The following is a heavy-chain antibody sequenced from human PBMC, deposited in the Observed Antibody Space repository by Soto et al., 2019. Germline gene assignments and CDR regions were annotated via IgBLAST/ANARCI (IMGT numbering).Heavy chain of an antibody. Sequence: SETLSLTCTVSGGSISSGDYYWSWIRQHPGKGLEWIGYIYYIKTTYYNPSLKSRVTISLDTSKNQFSLKLTSVTAADTAVYYCARSVFPWGQGTLVTVSS. J-gene: IGHJ5*02. CDR3: ARSVFP. CDR2: IYYIKTT. CDR1: GGSISSGDYY. V-gene: IGHV4-31*03.